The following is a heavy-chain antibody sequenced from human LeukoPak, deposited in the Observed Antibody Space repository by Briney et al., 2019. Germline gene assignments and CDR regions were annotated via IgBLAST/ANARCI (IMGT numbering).Heavy chain of an antibody. CDR2: IYYSGST. CDR3: GRPLYSSSPTSTFRY. D-gene: IGHD6-6*01. J-gene: IGHJ4*02. CDR1: GGSIRSTSYY. V-gene: IGHV4-39*01. Sequence: PSETLSLTCTVSGGSIRSTSYYWGWIRQPPGKGLEWIGSIYYSGSTYYNPSLKSRVTISVDTSKNQFSLKLSSVTAADTAVYYCGRPLYSSSPTSTFRYWGQGTLVTVSS.